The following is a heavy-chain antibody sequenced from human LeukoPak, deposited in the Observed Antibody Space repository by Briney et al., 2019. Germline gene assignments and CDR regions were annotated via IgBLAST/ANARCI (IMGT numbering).Heavy chain of an antibody. D-gene: IGHD3-10*01. CDR3: ARDWVVTMVRGNPQSGDY. CDR2: INHSGST. CDR1: GGSFSGYY. Sequence: PSETLSLTCAVYGGSFSGYYWSWIRQPPGKGLEWIGEINHSGSTNYNPSLKSRVTIPVDTSKNQFSLKLSSVTAADTAVYYCARDWVVTMVRGNPQSGDYWGQGTLVTVSS. J-gene: IGHJ4*02. V-gene: IGHV4-34*01.